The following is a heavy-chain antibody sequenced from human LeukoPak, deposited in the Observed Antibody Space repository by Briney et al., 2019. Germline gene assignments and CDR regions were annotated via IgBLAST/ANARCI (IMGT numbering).Heavy chain of an antibody. CDR3: ARDLRDYGDYERYFDL. CDR2: INPNSGGT. J-gene: IGHJ2*01. Sequence: GASVKVSCKASGYTFTGYYMHSVRQAPGQGLEWMGWINPNSGGTNYAQKFQGRVTMTRDTSISTAYMELSRLRSDDTAVYYCARDLRDYGDYERYFDLWGRGTLVTVSS. V-gene: IGHV1-2*02. D-gene: IGHD4-17*01. CDR1: GYTFTGYY.